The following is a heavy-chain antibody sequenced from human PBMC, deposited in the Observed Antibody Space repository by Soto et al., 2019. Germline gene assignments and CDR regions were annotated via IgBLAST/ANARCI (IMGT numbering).Heavy chain of an antibody. CDR3: ARELATVTLYGFDI. Sequence: QVQLLQSGAEVKKPGASVKVSCKASGYAFTSFPLHWLRQAPGKGPEWLGISKPGGGSTSYAQQFRGRLTMTRDTSTSTGYMEMNSLRSDDTAVYYCARELATVTLYGFDIWGQGTMVTVSS. D-gene: IGHD4-4*01. V-gene: IGHV1-46*01. CDR1: GYAFTSFP. J-gene: IGHJ3*02. CDR2: SKPGGGST.